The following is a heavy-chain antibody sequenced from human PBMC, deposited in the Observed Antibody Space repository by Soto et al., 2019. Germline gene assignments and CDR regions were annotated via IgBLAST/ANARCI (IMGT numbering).Heavy chain of an antibody. Sequence: SETLSLTCTVSGGSISSYYWSWIRQPPGKGLEWIGYIYYSGSTNYNPSLKSRVTISVDTSKNQFSLKLSSVTAADTAVYYCARRRSIAAAGTPKYYYGMDVWGQGTTVT. D-gene: IGHD6-13*01. CDR2: IYYSGST. CDR3: ARRRSIAAAGTPKYYYGMDV. J-gene: IGHJ6*02. CDR1: GGSISSYY. V-gene: IGHV4-59*08.